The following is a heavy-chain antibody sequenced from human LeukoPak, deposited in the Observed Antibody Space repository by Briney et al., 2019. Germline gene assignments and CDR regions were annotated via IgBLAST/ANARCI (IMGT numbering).Heavy chain of an antibody. V-gene: IGHV1-69*04. CDR1: GGTFSSHV. CDR3: ARDPSYESSGYGIDY. J-gene: IGHJ4*02. Sequence: SVKVSCKASGGTFSSHVISWVRQAPGQGLEWMGRIIPILGLANYAQKFQGRVTITADKSTSTAYMELSSLRSEDTAVYYCARDPSYESSGYGIDYWGQGTLVTVSS. D-gene: IGHD3-22*01. CDR2: IIPILGLA.